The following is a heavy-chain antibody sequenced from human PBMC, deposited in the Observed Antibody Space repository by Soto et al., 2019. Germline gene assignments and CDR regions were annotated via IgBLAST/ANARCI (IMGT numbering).Heavy chain of an antibody. J-gene: IGHJ6*02. CDR2: INHSGST. CDR1: GGSFRGQY. Sequence: GTLSLPRASFGGSFRGQYRSWSRPRPGKGLEGSGGINHSGSTNYNPSLKSRVTISVDTSKNQFSPKLSSVTAADTAVYYCARVKHCNSTICFYYYYYYALDVWGQRPT. V-gene: IGHV4-34*01. D-gene: IGHD2-2*01. CDR3: ARVKHCNSTICFYYYYYYALDV.